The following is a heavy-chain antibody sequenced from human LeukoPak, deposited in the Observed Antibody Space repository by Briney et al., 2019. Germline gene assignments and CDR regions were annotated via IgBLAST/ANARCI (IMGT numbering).Heavy chain of an antibody. D-gene: IGHD2-2*01. V-gene: IGHV3-21*01. J-gene: IGHJ4*02. CDR3: ARDRGIGGSSTSYDY. CDR2: ISSSSSYI. CDR1: GFTFSSYS. Sequence: GSLRLSCAAPGFTFSSYSMNWVRQAPGKGLEWVSSISSSSSYIYYADLVKGRFTISRDNAKNSLYLQMNSLRAEDTAVYYCARDRGIGGSSTSYDYWGQGTLVTVSS.